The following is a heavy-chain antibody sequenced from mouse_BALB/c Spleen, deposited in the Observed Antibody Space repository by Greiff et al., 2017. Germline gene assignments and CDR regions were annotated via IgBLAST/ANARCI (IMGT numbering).Heavy chain of an antibody. CDR3: ARIGNDGAY. CDR2: ISSGGSYT. CDR1: GFTFSSYA. D-gene: IGHD2-12*01. J-gene: IGHJ3*01. Sequence: EVQLVESGGGLVKPGGSLKLSCAASGFTFSSYAMSWVRQSPEKRLEWVAEISSGGSYTYYPDTVTGRFTISRDNAKNTLYLEMSSLRSEDTAMYYCARIGNDGAYWGQGTLVTVSA. V-gene: IGHV5-9-4*01.